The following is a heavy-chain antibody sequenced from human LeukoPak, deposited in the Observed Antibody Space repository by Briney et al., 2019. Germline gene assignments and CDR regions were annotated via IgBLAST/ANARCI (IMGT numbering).Heavy chain of an antibody. Sequence: GRSLRLSCAASGFTFNYYGIHWVRQAPGKGLEWVAVISFDGTNKYYTDSVKGRFTISRDNSKNTVNLQLTRLRVEYTAVYYCTKDQYSSTSFYYYAMDVWGQGTPVTVSS. CDR1: GFTFNYYG. J-gene: IGHJ6*02. CDR3: TKDQYSSTSFYYYAMDV. D-gene: IGHD6-13*01. CDR2: ISFDGTNK. V-gene: IGHV3-30*18.